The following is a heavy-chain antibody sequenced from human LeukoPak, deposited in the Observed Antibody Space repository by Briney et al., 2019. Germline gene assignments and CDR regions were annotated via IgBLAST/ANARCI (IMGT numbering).Heavy chain of an antibody. V-gene: IGHV4-59*08. CDR3: ARHGFSGYDTPSLDY. D-gene: IGHD5-12*01. CDR1: NGSISRYY. CDR2: IYYSGTT. Sequence: PSETLSLTCTVSNGSISRYYWSWIRQPPGKGLEWIGYIYYSGTTNYNPSLKSRVTISVDTSKNQFSLKLSSVTAADTAVYYCARHGFSGYDTPSLDYWGQGMLVTVSS. J-gene: IGHJ4*02.